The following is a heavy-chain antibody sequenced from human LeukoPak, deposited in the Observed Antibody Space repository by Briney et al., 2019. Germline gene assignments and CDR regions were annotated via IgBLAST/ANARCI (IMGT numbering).Heavy chain of an antibody. CDR2: IRNEGSNK. Sequence: GGSLRLSCAASGFTFSSYGMHWVRQAPGKGLEWVAFIRNEGSNKYYADSVKGRFTISRDNSKNTLYLQMNSLRAEDTAVYYCARDFDYYDDSGYQTYYFDYWGQGTLVTVSS. J-gene: IGHJ4*02. D-gene: IGHD3-22*01. V-gene: IGHV3-30*02. CDR1: GFTFSSYG. CDR3: ARDFDYYDDSGYQTYYFDY.